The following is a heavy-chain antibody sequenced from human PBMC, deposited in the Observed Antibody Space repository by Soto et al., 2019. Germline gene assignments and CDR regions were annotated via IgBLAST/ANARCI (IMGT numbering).Heavy chain of an antibody. J-gene: IGHJ5*02. Sequence: QTGGSLRLSCAASGFTFSSYEMNWVRQAPGKGLEWVSYISSSGSTIYYADSVKGRFTISRDNAKNSLYLQMNSLRAEDTAVYYCARSPPRFRANWFDPWGQGTLVTVSS. CDR2: ISSSGSTI. CDR3: ARSPPRFRANWFDP. D-gene: IGHD2-21*01. CDR1: GFTFSSYE. V-gene: IGHV3-48*03.